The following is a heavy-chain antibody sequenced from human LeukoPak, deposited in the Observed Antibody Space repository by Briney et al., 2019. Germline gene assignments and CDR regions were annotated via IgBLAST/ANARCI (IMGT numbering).Heavy chain of an antibody. J-gene: IGHJ6*02. CDR3: ARMTNYYYYYGMDV. CDR1: GGSFSGYY. CDR2: INHSGST. Sequence: PSETLSLTCAVYGGSFSGYYWSWIRQPPGKGLEWIGEINHSGSTNYNPSLKSRVTISVDTSKNQFSLELSSVTAADTAVYYCARMTNYYYYYGMDVWGQGTTVTVSS. V-gene: IGHV4-34*01.